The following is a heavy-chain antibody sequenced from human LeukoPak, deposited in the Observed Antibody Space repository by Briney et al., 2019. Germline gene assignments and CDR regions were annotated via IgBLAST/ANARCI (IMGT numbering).Heavy chain of an antibody. CDR2: IYYSGST. Sequence: SETLSLTCTVSGYSLSSGYYWGWIRQHPGKGLEWIGYIYYSGSTYYNPSLKSRVTISVDTSKNQFSLKLSSVTAADTAVYYCARDNPKTRAFDIWGQGTMVTVSS. CDR1: GYSLSSGYY. D-gene: IGHD2-2*01. J-gene: IGHJ3*02. CDR3: ARDNPKTRAFDI. V-gene: IGHV4-31*03.